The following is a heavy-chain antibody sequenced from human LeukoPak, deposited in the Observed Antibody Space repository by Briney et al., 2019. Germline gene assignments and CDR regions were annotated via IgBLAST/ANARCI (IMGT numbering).Heavy chain of an antibody. CDR2: IYYSGST. V-gene: IGHV4-59*01. D-gene: IGHD6-13*01. Sequence: SETLSLTCTVSGGSISSYYWSWIRQPPGKGLEWIGYIYYSGSTNYNPSLKSRVTISVDTSKNQFSLKLSSVTAADTAVYYCARAGVGYSSSWYDYWGQGTLVTVSS. CDR3: ARAGVGYSSSWYDY. CDR1: GGSISSYY. J-gene: IGHJ4*02.